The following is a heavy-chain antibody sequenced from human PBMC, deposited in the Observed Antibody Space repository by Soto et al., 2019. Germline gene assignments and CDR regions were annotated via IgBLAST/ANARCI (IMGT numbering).Heavy chain of an antibody. Sequence: GVSLRLSCAASGFTFTRYSMNWVRQAPGKGLEWVSSISSTTNYIYYGDSMKGRFTISRDNAKNSLYLEMNSLRAEDTAVYYCARESEDLTSNFDYWGQGTLVTVSS. V-gene: IGHV3-21*06. CDR1: GFTFTRYS. CDR3: ARESEDLTSNFDY. J-gene: IGHJ4*02. CDR2: ISSTTNYI.